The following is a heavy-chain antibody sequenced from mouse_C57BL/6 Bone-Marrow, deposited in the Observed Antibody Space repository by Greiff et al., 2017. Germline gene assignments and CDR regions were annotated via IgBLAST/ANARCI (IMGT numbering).Heavy chain of an antibody. CDR3: TCYYSSSPWYFDV. V-gene: IGHV6-3*01. CDR1: GFTFSNYW. J-gene: IGHJ1*03. Sequence: EVKLEESGGGLVQPGGSMKLSCVASGFTFSNYWMNWVRQSPEKGLEWVAQIRLKSDNYATHYAESVKGRFTISRDDSKSSVYLQMNNLRAEDSGVYYCTCYYSSSPWYFDVWGTGTTVTVSS. D-gene: IGHD1-1*01. CDR2: IRLKSDNYAT.